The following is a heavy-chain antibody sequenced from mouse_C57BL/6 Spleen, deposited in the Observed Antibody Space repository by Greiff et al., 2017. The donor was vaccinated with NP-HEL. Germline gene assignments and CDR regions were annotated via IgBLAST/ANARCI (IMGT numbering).Heavy chain of an antibody. J-gene: IGHJ2*01. V-gene: IGHV5-17*01. CDR1: GFTFSDYG. D-gene: IGHD2-2*01. Sequence: EVKLMESGGGLVKPGGSLKLSCAASGFTFSDYGMHWVRQAPEKGLEWVAYISSCSSTIYYADTVKGRFTISRDNAKNTLFLQMTSLRSEDTAMYYCARWGYDGYYFDYGGQGTTLTVSS. CDR3: ARWGYDGYYFDY. CDR2: ISSCSSTI.